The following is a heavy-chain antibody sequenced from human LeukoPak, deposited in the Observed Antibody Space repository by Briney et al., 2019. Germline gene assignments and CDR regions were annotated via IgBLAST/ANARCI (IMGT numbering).Heavy chain of an antibody. V-gene: IGHV3-48*03. CDR3: ARVAGESDDAFDI. J-gene: IGHJ3*02. Sequence: GGSLRLSCAASGFTLSSYEMNWVRQAPGKGLEWVSYISSSGSTIHYADSVKGRFTISRDNAKNSLYLQMNSLRAEDTAVYYCARVAGESDDAFDIWGQGTMVTVSS. CDR1: GFTLSSYE. D-gene: IGHD3-16*01. CDR2: ISSSGSTI.